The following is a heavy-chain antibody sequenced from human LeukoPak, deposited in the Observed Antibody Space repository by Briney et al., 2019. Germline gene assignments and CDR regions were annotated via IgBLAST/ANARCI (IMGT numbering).Heavy chain of an antibody. CDR2: ISGGGGST. V-gene: IGHV3-23*01. J-gene: IGHJ3*02. CDR3: AKDLLPSTVTSFSPASEAFDI. CDR1: GFTFSSYA. D-gene: IGHD4-17*01. Sequence: GGSLRLSCAASGFTFSSYAMSWVRQAPGKGLEWVSAISGGGGSTYYADSVKGRFTLSRDNSKNTLYLQLNSLRAEDTAVYYCAKDLLPSTVTSFSPASEAFDIWGQGTMVTVSS.